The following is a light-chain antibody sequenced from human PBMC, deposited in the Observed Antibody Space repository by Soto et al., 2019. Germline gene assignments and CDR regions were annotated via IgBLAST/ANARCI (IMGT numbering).Light chain of an antibody. Sequence: QSVLTQPPSVSGSPGQSVTISFTGTSIDVGDYNHVSWYQQSPGTVPKLIIYEVSSRPSGVPDRFSGSKSGNTASLTISGLQAEDEADYYCKLYTSSNTYVFGTGTKVTVL. CDR1: SIDVGDYNH. J-gene: IGLJ1*01. CDR2: EVS. CDR3: KLYTSSNTYV. V-gene: IGLV2-18*01.